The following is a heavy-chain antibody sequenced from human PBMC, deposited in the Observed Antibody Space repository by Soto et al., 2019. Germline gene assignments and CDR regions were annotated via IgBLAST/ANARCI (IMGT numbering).Heavy chain of an antibody. Sequence: QVQLVQSGAEVKKPGSSVRVSCQASGGTFTTYAFNWVRQAPGQGLEWMGGIIPMYNKPNYAPNYLGRVTISADPSTSTAYMELTTMRSKDTALYFFARGSSVSYYYAMDVWGQGIKVIVSS. V-gene: IGHV1-69*01. CDR2: IIPMYNKP. J-gene: IGHJ6*02. CDR3: ARGSSVSYYYAMDV. CDR1: GGTFTTYA. D-gene: IGHD6-19*01.